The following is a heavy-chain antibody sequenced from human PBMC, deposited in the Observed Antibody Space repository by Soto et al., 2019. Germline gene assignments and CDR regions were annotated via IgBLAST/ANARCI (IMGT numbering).Heavy chain of an antibody. D-gene: IGHD3-9*01. CDR3: AMGLRYFDWFLVN. Sequence: PGGSLRLSCAASGFTFSSYAMSWVRQAPGKGLEWVSAISGSGGSTYYADSVKGRFTISRDNSKNTLYLQMNSLRAEDTAVYYCAMGLRYFDWFLVNWGQGTLVTISS. V-gene: IGHV3-23*01. CDR2: ISGSGGST. J-gene: IGHJ4*02. CDR1: GFTFSSYA.